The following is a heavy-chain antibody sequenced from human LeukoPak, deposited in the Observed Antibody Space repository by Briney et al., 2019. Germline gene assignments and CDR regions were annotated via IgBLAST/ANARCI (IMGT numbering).Heavy chain of an antibody. Sequence: SETLSLTCAVYGGSFSGYYCSWIRQPPGKGLEWIGEINHSGTTNYNPSLKSRVTISVDTSKNQFSLKLSSVTAADTAVYYCARGVGDGYSPNSFDVWGQGTMVTVSS. D-gene: IGHD5-24*01. J-gene: IGHJ3*01. CDR2: INHSGTT. CDR3: ARGVGDGYSPNSFDV. V-gene: IGHV4-34*01. CDR1: GGSFSGYY.